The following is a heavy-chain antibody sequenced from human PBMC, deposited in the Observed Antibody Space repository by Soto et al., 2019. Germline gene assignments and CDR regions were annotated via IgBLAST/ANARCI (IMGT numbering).Heavy chain of an antibody. CDR3: ARDHDYGDYEPQPFDP. CDR1: GFTFSSYS. D-gene: IGHD4-17*01. CDR2: ISSSSSTI. Sequence: GWSLRLSCAASGFTFSSYSMNWVRQAPGKGLEWVSYISSSSSTIYYADSVKGRFTISRDNAKNSLYLQMNSLRAEDTAVYYCARDHDYGDYEPQPFDPWGQGTLVTVSS. J-gene: IGHJ5*02. V-gene: IGHV3-48*01.